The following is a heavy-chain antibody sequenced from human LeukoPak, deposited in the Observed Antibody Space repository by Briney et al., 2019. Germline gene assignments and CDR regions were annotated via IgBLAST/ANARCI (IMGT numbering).Heavy chain of an antibody. CDR3: ARDYGYSSGWEDY. CDR2: MNPNSGNT. Sequence: ASVKVSCKASGYTFTSYDINWVRQATGQGLEWMGWMNPNSGNTGYAQKFQGRVTMTRDTSISTAYMELSRLRSDDTAVYYCARDYGYSSGWEDYWGQGTLVTVSS. D-gene: IGHD6-19*01. J-gene: IGHJ4*02. CDR1: GYTFTSYD. V-gene: IGHV1-8*01.